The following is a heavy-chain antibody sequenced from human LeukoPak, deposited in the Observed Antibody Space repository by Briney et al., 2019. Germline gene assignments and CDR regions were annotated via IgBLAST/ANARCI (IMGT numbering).Heavy chain of an antibody. V-gene: IGHV4-59*08. D-gene: IGHD3-9*01. Sequence: SETLSLTCTVSGGSISSYSWSWIRQPPGKGLEWIGYIYYSGSTNYNPSLKSRVTISVDTSKNQFSLKLSSVTAADTAVYYCARLKTGQGWLPDYWGQGTLVTVSS. J-gene: IGHJ4*02. CDR2: IYYSGST. CDR3: ARLKTGQGWLPDY. CDR1: GGSISSYS.